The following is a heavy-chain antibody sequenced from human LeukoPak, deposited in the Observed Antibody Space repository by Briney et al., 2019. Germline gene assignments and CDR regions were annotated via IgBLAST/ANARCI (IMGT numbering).Heavy chain of an antibody. CDR2: IKPKTDGGTT. V-gene: IGHV3-15*01. CDR1: GVTFCGYE. Sequence: GGCLRLSCAASGVTFCGYEMNGVPQAPGKGLEWVVRIKPKTDGGTTDYAAPVKGRLPISSDDPKNTLSLQMNSLKTEDTAVYYCTTDGRFGAYVWGKGTTVPVSS. D-gene: IGHD3-10*01. J-gene: IGHJ6*04. CDR3: TTDGRFGAYV.